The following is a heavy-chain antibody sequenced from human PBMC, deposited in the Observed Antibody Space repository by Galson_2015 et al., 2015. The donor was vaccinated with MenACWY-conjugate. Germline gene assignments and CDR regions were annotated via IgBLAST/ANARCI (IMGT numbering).Heavy chain of an antibody. V-gene: IGHV2-5*02. CDR3: AHGYFDILTGYYWFDAFDI. CDR2: IYWDDDK. Sequence: PALVKPTQTLTLTCTFSGFSLTTTGEGVGWIRQPPGKALEWLVLIYWDDDKRYSPSLKSRLTITKDTSKNQVVLTMTNMDPVDTATYYCAHGYFDILTGYYWFDAFDIWGQGTMVTVSS. D-gene: IGHD3-9*01. CDR1: GFSLTTTGEG. J-gene: IGHJ3*02.